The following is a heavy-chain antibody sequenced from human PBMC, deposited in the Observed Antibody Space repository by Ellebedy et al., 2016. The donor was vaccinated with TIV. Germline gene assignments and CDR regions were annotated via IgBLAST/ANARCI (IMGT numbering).Heavy chain of an antibody. CDR2: INPGNGKT. Sequence: ASVKVSCXASGYTFTSQAIHWMRQAPRQSLDWMGWINPGNGKTKYSQQFQGRVTFTRDTSASTAFMELSSLTSQDTAVYFCARRPYASSSVYYYGMDVWGQGTTVTVSS. J-gene: IGHJ6*02. V-gene: IGHV1-3*01. D-gene: IGHD6-6*01. CDR3: ARRPYASSSVYYYGMDV. CDR1: GYTFTSQA.